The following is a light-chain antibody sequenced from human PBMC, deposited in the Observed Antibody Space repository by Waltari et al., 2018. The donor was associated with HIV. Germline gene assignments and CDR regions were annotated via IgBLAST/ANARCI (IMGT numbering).Light chain of an antibody. CDR1: SSDVGAYNY. Sequence: QSALTQPASVSASPGQSITVSCTGTSSDVGAYNYVSWFQQHPGQAPKLIIYEVTNRPSGVSNRFSRSTSGNTASLTISGVQADDEADYYCSSYTISTTLVFGTGTEVTVL. CDR2: EVT. J-gene: IGLJ1*01. CDR3: SSYTISTTLV. V-gene: IGLV2-14*01.